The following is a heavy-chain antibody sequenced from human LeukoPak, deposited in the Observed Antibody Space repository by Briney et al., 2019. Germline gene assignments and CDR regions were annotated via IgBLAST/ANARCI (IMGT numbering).Heavy chain of an antibody. CDR3: ARDPGGPGYCSSTSCKFLDY. CDR2: MNPNSGNT. Sequence: ASVKVSCKASGYTFTSYDINWVRQATGQGLEWMGWMNPNSGNTGYAQKLQGRVTMTTDTSTSTAYMELRSLRSDDTAVYYCARDPGGPGYCSSTSCKFLDYWGQGTLVTVSS. CDR1: GYTFTSYD. V-gene: IGHV1-8*02. J-gene: IGHJ4*02. D-gene: IGHD2-2*01.